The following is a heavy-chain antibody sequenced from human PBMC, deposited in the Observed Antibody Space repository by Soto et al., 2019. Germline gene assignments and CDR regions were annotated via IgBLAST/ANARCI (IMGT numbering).Heavy chain of an antibody. V-gene: IGHV3-48*02. CDR1: GLTFTSYS. D-gene: IGHD5-18*01. J-gene: IGHJ4*02. CDR2: ISSSSSTI. Sequence: PGGSLRLSCAASGLTFTSYSMNWVRQAPGKGLEWVSFISSSSSTIYYADSVKGRFTISRDNAKNSLYLQMNSLRDEDTAVYYSARDRGYTYGFDFWGQGALVTVSS. CDR3: ARDRGYTYGFDF.